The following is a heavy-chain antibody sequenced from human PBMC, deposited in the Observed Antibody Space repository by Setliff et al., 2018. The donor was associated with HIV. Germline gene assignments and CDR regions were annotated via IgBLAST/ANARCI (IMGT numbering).Heavy chain of an antibody. J-gene: IGHJ4*02. Sequence: SVKVSCKASGYLFTGYYMHWVRQAPGQGLEWMGWINVNSGGTKYAQKFQGRVTMTRDTSISTAYMEVSSLRSDDTAVYYCAREGSPIYYFDYWSQGTQVTVSS. D-gene: IGHD3-10*01. V-gene: IGHV1-2*02. CDR2: INVNSGGT. CDR1: GYLFTGYY. CDR3: AREGSPIYYFDY.